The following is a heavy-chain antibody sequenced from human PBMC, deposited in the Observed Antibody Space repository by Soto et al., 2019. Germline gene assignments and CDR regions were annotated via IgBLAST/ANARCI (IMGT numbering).Heavy chain of an antibody. CDR2: ISSSSSTI. Sequence: EVQLVESGGGLVQPGGSLRLSCAASGFTFSSYSMNWVRQAPGKGLEWVSYISSSSSTIYYADSVKGRFTISRDNAKNSLYLQMNSLRAEDTAVDYCARDRFDYYDSSGYWRFDPWGQGTLVTVSS. CDR3: ARDRFDYYDSSGYWRFDP. V-gene: IGHV3-48*01. CDR1: GFTFSSYS. J-gene: IGHJ5*02. D-gene: IGHD3-22*01.